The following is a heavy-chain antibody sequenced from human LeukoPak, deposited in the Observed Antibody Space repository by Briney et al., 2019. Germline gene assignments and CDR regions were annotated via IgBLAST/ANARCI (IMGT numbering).Heavy chain of an antibody. Sequence: SETLSLTCAVYGGSFSGYYWSWICQPPGKGLEWIGEINHSGSTNYNPSLKSRVTISVDTSKNQFSLKLSSVTAADTAVYYCARTYYYDSSGYYLYYYYGMDVWGQGTTVTVSS. CDR2: INHSGST. D-gene: IGHD3-22*01. CDR3: ARTYYYDSSGYYLYYYYGMDV. J-gene: IGHJ6*02. V-gene: IGHV4-34*01. CDR1: GGSFSGYY.